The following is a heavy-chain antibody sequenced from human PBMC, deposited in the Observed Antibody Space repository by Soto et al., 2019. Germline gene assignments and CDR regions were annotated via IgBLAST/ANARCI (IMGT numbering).Heavy chain of an antibody. J-gene: IGHJ4*01. D-gene: IGHD6-19*01. CDR1: GFKFDDYG. CDR3: VKDALTAVAFYFDY. Sequence: GGSLRLSCVASGFKFDDYGMHWFRHTPGKGLEWIAGLSKDSLSISYGASMKGRFTISRDNAKNSLYLQLNSPRPEDTALYYCVKDALTAVAFYFDYWGRGALVTVSS. CDR2: LSKDSLSI. V-gene: IGHV3-9*01.